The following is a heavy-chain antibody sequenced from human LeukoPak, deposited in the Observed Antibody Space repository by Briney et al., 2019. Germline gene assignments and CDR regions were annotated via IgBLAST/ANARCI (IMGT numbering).Heavy chain of an antibody. CDR3: ARTANFAAGYYIDY. D-gene: IGHD6-13*01. V-gene: IGHV3-13*01. CDR1: EFTFSRYD. J-gene: IGHJ4*02. Sequence: GGSLRLSCEASEFTFSRYDMHWVRQVRGKGLEWVSAIGTLGDTYYSDSVKGRFTISRDNAKNTLYLQMNSLRAEDTAVYYCARTANFAAGYYIDYWGQGTLVTVSS. CDR2: IGTLGDT.